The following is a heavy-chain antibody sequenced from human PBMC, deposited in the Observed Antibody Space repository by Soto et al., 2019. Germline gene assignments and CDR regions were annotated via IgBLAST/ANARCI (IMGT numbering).Heavy chain of an antibody. CDR2: ISAYNGNT. Sequence: ASVKVSCKASGYTFTSYGISWVRQAPGQGLEWMGWISAYNGNTNYAQKLQGRVTMTTDTSTSTAYMELRSLRSDDTAVYYCARGSIAAADKGDWFDPWGQGTLVTVSS. CDR3: ARGSIAAADKGDWFDP. J-gene: IGHJ5*02. V-gene: IGHV1-18*04. CDR1: GYTFTSYG. D-gene: IGHD6-13*01.